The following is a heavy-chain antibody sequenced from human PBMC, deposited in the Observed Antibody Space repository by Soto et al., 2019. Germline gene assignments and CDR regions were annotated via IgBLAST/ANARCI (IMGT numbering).Heavy chain of an antibody. D-gene: IGHD2-21*02. V-gene: IGHV1-3*01. CDR2: INVGNGNT. Sequence: ASVKVSWKTPGYTLTRYNIHWVRQAPGQRLEWMGWINVGNGNTRYSQKFQGRLTLTRDTPGNTAYLELNSLISEDTAVYYCATPQAYDDCLDSWGQGTLVTVSS. CDR1: GYTLTRYN. CDR3: ATPQAYDDCLDS. J-gene: IGHJ4*02.